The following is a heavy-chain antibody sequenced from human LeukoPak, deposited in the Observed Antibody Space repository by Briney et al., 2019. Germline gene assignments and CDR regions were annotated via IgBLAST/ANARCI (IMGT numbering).Heavy chain of an antibody. Sequence: GGSLRLSCAASGFTFSSYAMSWVRQAPGKGLEWVSAISGSGGSTYYADSVKGRFTISRDNSKNTLYLQMNSLRAEDTAVYYCAKDGGSSSWYVWYFQHWGQGTLVTVSS. CDR2: ISGSGGST. J-gene: IGHJ1*01. CDR3: AKDGGSSSWYVWYFQH. CDR1: GFTFSSYA. V-gene: IGHV3-23*01. D-gene: IGHD6-13*01.